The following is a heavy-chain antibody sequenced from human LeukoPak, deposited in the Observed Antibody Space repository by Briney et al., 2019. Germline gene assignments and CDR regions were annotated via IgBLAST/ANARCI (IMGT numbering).Heavy chain of an antibody. CDR1: GGSISSGSYY. J-gene: IGHJ4*02. CDR3: ARDGGYSYGYVDFDY. Sequence: PSQTLSLTCTVSGGSISSGSYYWSWIRQPAGKGLEWIGRIYTSGSTNYNPSLKSRVTISVDTSKNQFSLKLISVTAADTAVYYCARDGGYSYGYVDFDYWGQGTLVTVSS. CDR2: IYTSGST. D-gene: IGHD5-18*01. V-gene: IGHV4-61*02.